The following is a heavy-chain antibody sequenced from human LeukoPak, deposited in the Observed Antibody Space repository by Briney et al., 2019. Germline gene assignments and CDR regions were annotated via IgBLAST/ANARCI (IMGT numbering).Heavy chain of an antibody. CDR1: GYSISSGYY. CDR3: VGGIYFDY. D-gene: IGHD3-16*01. CDR2: IYHSGST. V-gene: IGHV4-38-2*02. Sequence: PSETLSLTCTVSGYSISSGYYWGWIRQPPGKGLEWIGSIYHSGSTYYNPSLKSRVTISVDTSKNQFSLKLSSVTAADTAVYYCVGGIYFDYSGQGTLVTVSS. J-gene: IGHJ4*02.